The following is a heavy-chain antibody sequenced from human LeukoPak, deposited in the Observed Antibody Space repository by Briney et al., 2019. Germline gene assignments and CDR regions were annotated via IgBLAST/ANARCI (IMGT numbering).Heavy chain of an antibody. V-gene: IGHV3-23*01. D-gene: IGHD5-24*01. J-gene: IGHJ3*01. CDR1: GFTFSSYT. Sequence: GGSLRLSCAASGFTFSSYTMNWVRQAPGKGLGWVSLISSSGNNAYYADSVKGRFTISRDNSKNTLSLQMNSLRVEDTAIYYCAKDIQLSTWGLGTRVTVSS. CDR3: AKDIQLST. CDR2: ISSSGNNA.